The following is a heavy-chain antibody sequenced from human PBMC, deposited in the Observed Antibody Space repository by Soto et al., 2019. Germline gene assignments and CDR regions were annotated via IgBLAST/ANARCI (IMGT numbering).Heavy chain of an antibody. CDR1: GLTVSNAY. CDR3: VRPLPSGRNYGLDV. V-gene: IGHV3-53*01. J-gene: IGHJ6*02. CDR2: IYDNGTT. Sequence: GGSLRLSCAASGLTVSNAYMAWVRQAPGMGLEWVSVIYDNGTTYYTDSVKGRFTISRDTSTNTLSLQMDSLRAEDTAVYYCVRPLPSGRNYGLDVWGQGTTVTVS. D-gene: IGHD3-10*01.